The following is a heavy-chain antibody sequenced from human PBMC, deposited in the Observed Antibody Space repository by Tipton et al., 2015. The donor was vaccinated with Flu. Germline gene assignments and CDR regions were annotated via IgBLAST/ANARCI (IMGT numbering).Heavy chain of an antibody. CDR3: ARYGTYDGSRYFQH. CDR1: GGSISSYY. Sequence: TLSLTCTVSGGSISSYYWSWIRQPAGKGLEWIGYIYYSGSTNYNPSLKSRVTISVDTSKNQFSLKLSSVTAADTAVYYCARYGTYDGSRYFQHWGQGTLVTVFS. D-gene: IGHD1-26*01. J-gene: IGHJ1*01. CDR2: IYYSGST. V-gene: IGHV4-59*01.